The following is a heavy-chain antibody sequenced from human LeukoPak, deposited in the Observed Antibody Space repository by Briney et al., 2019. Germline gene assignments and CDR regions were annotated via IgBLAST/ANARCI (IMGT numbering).Heavy chain of an antibody. D-gene: IGHD5-24*01. CDR3: ARDYKYAFDN. CDR2: IGIDSGNT. Sequence: GGSLRLSCAASGFTFSDYSMNWVRHAPGKGLEWISYIGIDSGNTNYADSVKGRFTISGDKAKNSLYLQMNSLRVEDTAVYYCARDYKYAFDNWGQGTLVTVSS. V-gene: IGHV3-48*01. CDR1: GFTFSDYS. J-gene: IGHJ4*02.